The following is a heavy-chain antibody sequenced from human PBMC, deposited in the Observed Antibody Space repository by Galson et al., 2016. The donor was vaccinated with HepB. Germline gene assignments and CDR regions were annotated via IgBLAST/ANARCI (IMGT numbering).Heavy chain of an antibody. D-gene: IGHD3-10*01. CDR1: GFTLRSYG. V-gene: IGHV3-33*01. CDR2: IWYDGSNE. J-gene: IGHJ2*01. Sequence: SLRLSCAASGFTLRSYGMHWVRQAPGKGLEWVAVIWYDGSNEYYADSVKGRFAISRDNSKNTLYLQMNNLRPEDTAVYYCARGGRGNWYFDLWGRGTLVTVSS. CDR3: ARGGRGNWYFDL.